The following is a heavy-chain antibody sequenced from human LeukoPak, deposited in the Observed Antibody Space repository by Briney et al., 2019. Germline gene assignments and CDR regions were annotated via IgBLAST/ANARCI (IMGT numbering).Heavy chain of an antibody. CDR2: INPNSGGT. D-gene: IGHD2-21*02. V-gene: IGHV1-2*02. CDR3: ARDTAIGYYYYYYMDV. Sequence: ASVEVSCKASGYTFTGYYMHWVRQAPGQGLEWMGWINPNSGGTNYAQKFQGRVTMTRDTSISTAYMELSRLRSDDTAVYYCARDTAIGYYYYYYMDVWGKGTTVTVSS. J-gene: IGHJ6*03. CDR1: GYTFTGYY.